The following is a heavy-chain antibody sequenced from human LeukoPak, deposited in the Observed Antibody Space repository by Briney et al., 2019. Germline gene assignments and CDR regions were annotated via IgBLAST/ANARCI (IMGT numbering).Heavy chain of an antibody. Sequence: PSETLSLTCTVSGGSISSYYWSWIRQPAGKGLEWIGRIYTSGSTNYNPPLKSRVTMSVDTSKNQFSLKLSSVTAADTAVYYCARNSTYYDSSGHRDAEAFDIWGQGTMVTVSS. CDR2: IYTSGST. CDR3: ARNSTYYDSSGHRDAEAFDI. V-gene: IGHV4-4*07. D-gene: IGHD3-22*01. J-gene: IGHJ3*02. CDR1: GGSISSYY.